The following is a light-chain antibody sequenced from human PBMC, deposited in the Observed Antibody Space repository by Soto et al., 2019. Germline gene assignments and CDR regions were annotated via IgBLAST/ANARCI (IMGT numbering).Light chain of an antibody. CDR1: SSDVGGYDF. Sequence: SVLAQPASVSGSPGQSITISCTGASSDVGGYDFVSWYQHHPGTPPKLIIYEVTHRPSGVSDRFSGSKSGNTASLTISGLQAEDGADYYCTSYTSTSPLDVFGTGTKVTVL. CDR2: EVT. V-gene: IGLV2-14*01. J-gene: IGLJ1*01. CDR3: TSYTSTSPLDV.